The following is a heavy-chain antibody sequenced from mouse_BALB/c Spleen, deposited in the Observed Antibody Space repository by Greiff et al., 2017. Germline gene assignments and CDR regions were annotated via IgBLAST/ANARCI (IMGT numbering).Heavy chain of an antibody. CDR2: IYPGSGST. V-gene: IGHV1S22*01. CDR3: TRSDY. CDR1: GYTFTSYW. Sequence: LQQPGSELVRPGASVKLSCKASGYTFTSYWMHWVKQRPGQGLEWIGNIYPGSGSTNYDEKFKSKATLTVDTSSSTAYMQLSSLTSEDSAVYSCTRSDYWGQGTSVTVSS. J-gene: IGHJ4*01.